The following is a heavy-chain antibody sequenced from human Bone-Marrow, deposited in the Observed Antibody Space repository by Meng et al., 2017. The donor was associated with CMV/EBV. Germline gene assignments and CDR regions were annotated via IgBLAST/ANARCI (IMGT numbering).Heavy chain of an antibody. V-gene: IGHV4-39*07. J-gene: IGHJ4*02. D-gene: IGHD4-23*01. CDR3: AASIYGGNSVNY. CDR2: IYYSGST. Sequence: SETLSLTCTVPGGSASSSSYYWGWIRQPPGKGLEWIGSIYYSGSTYYNPSLKSRVTISVDTSKNQFSLKLSSVTAADTAMYYCAASIYGGNSVNYWGQGTLVTVSS. CDR1: GGSASSSSYY.